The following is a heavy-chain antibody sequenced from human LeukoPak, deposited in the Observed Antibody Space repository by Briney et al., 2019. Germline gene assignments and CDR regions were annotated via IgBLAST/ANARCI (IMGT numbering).Heavy chain of an antibody. J-gene: IGHJ2*01. Sequence: PGGSLRLSCAASGFTFSNYWMSWARQAPGKGLEWVANIKQDGSEKYYVDSVKGRFTISRDNAKNSLYLQMNSLRAEDTAVYYCARAPGGYQLLLSYWYFDLWGRGTLVTVSS. CDR2: IKQDGSEK. CDR1: GFTFSNYW. CDR3: ARAPGGYQLLLSYWYFDL. V-gene: IGHV3-7*03. D-gene: IGHD2-2*01.